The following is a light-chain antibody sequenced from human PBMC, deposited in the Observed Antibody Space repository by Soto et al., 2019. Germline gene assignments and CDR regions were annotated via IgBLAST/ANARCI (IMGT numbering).Light chain of an antibody. Sequence: SYELTQPPSVSVSPGQTASITCSGDKLGDKYACWYQQKPGQSPVLVIYQDSKRPSGIPERFSGSNSGNTANLSISGTQAMDEADYYCQAWDSSTGVFGPGTKLTVL. V-gene: IGLV3-1*01. CDR1: KLGDKY. CDR2: QDS. CDR3: QAWDSSTGV. J-gene: IGLJ1*01.